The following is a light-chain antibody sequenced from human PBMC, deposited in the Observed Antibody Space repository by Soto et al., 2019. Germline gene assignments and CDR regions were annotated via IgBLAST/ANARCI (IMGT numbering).Light chain of an antibody. CDR1: QAISSY. V-gene: IGKV1-9*01. CDR3: QQLNSFPIT. J-gene: IGKJ5*01. CDR2: AAS. Sequence: DIRVNQAPSFLSASAGDRVSITCRASQAISSYLAWYQQKPGRAPKLLIYAASTLQSGVPSRFSGSGSGTEFTLTITSLQPEDFATYYCQQLNSFPITFGQVTRLENK.